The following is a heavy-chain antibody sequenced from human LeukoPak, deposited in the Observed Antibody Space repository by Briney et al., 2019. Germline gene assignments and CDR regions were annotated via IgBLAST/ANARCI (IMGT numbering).Heavy chain of an antibody. CDR3: ARAFGVVVRAAMRG. J-gene: IGHJ4*02. CDR2: ISAYNGNT. CDR1: GYTFTSYG. D-gene: IGHD2-2*01. V-gene: IGHV1-18*01. Sequence: ASVKVSCKASGYTFTSYGISWVRQAPGQGLEWMGWISAYNGNTNYAQKLQGRVTMTTDTSTSTAYMELRSLRSDDTAVYYCARAFGVVVRAAMRGWGQGTLVTVSS.